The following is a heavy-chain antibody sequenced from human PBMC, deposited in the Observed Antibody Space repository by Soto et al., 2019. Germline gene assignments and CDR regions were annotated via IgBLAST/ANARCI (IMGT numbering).Heavy chain of an antibody. D-gene: IGHD2-2*01. J-gene: IGHJ6*02. Sequence: QVQLVQSGAEVKKPGSSVKVSCKASGGTFSSYAISWVRQAPGQGLEWMGGIIPISDTTNYAQKFQGRVTMTADESTSTAYMERSSLRSEDTAVYYCARSQGSSTSLEIYYYYYYGMDVWGQGTTVTVSS. CDR3: ARSQGSSTSLEIYYYYYYGMDV. CDR2: IIPISDTT. V-gene: IGHV1-69*01. CDR1: GGTFSSYA.